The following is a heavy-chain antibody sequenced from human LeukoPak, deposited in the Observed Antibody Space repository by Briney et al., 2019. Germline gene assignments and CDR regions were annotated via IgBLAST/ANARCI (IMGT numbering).Heavy chain of an antibody. CDR1: GFTFSSYA. J-gene: IGHJ6*03. CDR3: AKNLYNWNYDYYYYYMEV. Sequence: PGGSLRLPCAASGFTFSSYAMSWVRQAPGKGLEWVSAISGSGGTTYYADSVKGRFTISRDNSKNTLYLQMNSLRAEDTAVYYCAKNLYNWNYDYYYYYMEVWGKGTTVTVSS. V-gene: IGHV3-23*01. D-gene: IGHD1-7*01. CDR2: ISGSGGTT.